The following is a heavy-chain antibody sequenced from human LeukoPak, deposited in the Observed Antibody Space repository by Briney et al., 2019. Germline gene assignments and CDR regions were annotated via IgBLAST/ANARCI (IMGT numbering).Heavy chain of an antibody. Sequence: GGSLRLSCAASGFIFSSYAMNWVRQAPGKGLEWVSAISGSGGSTYYADSVKGRFTVSRDNSKSTLYLQMNSLRAEDTAVYYCAKTNGGFYYPSDYWGQGTLVTVSS. V-gene: IGHV3-23*01. CDR1: GFIFSSYA. J-gene: IGHJ4*02. CDR3: AKTNGGFYYPSDY. D-gene: IGHD3-22*01. CDR2: ISGSGGST.